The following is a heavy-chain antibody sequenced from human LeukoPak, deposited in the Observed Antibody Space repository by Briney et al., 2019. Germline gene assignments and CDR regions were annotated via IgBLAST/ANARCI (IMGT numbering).Heavy chain of an antibody. Sequence: GGSLGLSCAASGFTFRNYWMGWVRQAPGKGLEWVSVIYSGGSTYYADSVKGRFTISRDNSKNTLYLQMNSLRAEATAVYYCARDRYGGYYFDYWGQGTLVTVSS. D-gene: IGHD4-23*01. V-gene: IGHV3-66*01. CDR3: ARDRYGGYYFDY. CDR2: IYSGGST. J-gene: IGHJ4*02. CDR1: GFTFRNYW.